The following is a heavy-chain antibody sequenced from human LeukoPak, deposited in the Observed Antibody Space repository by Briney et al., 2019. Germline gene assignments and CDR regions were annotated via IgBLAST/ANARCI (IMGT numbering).Heavy chain of an antibody. Sequence: GGSVRLSCVASGFSFGNYAMSWVRQAPGKGLEWVSQISGTGGATWYAGFARDRFTISRDNSKKTLYLQMSGLRVGDTAMYYCVKDPRDTYGTNWFVSWGQGTLLIVSS. CDR1: GFSFGNYA. V-gene: IGHV3-23*01. CDR3: VKDPRDTYGTNWFVS. CDR2: ISGTGGAT. D-gene: IGHD2-21*01. J-gene: IGHJ5*01.